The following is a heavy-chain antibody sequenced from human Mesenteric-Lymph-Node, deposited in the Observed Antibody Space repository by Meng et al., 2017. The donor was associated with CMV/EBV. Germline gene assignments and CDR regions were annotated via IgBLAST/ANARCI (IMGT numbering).Heavy chain of an antibody. D-gene: IGHD2-21*01. Sequence: ASVKVSCKASGYTFTSYDINWVRQATGQGLEWMGWMNPNSGNTGYAQKFQGRVTMTRNTSISTAYMELSSLRSEDTAVYYCTRESGQLVNYFDYWGQGTLVTVSS. CDR1: GYTFTSYD. CDR3: TRESGQLVNYFDY. V-gene: IGHV1-8*01. J-gene: IGHJ4*02. CDR2: MNPNSGNT.